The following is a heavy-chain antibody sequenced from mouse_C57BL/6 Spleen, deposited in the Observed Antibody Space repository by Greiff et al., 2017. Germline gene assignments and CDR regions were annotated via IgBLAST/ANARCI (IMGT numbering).Heavy chain of an antibody. D-gene: IGHD1-1*01. CDR2: IDPSDSET. CDR3: ARAGGSGRFWYFEV. J-gene: IGHJ1*03. Sequence: QVQLQQPGAELVRPGSSVKLSCKASGYTFTSYWMHWVKQRPIQGLEWIGNIDPSDSETHYNQKFKDKATLTVDKSSSTAYMQLSSLTSEDSAVYYCARAGGSGRFWYFEVWGTGTTVTVAS. CDR1: GYTFTSYW. V-gene: IGHV1-52*01.